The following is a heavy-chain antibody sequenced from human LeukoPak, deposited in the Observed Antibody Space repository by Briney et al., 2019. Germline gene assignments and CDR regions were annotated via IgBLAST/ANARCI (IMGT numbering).Heavy chain of an antibody. V-gene: IGHV4-59*08. J-gene: IGHJ5*02. D-gene: IGHD2-15*01. Sequence: SETLSLACTVSGGSISSYYWSWIRQPPGKGLEWIGYIYYSGSTNYNPSLKSRVTISVDTSKNQFSLKLSSVTAADTAVYYCARIGGSKPGALFDPWGQGTLVTVSS. CDR1: GGSISSYY. CDR2: IYYSGST. CDR3: ARIGGSKPGALFDP.